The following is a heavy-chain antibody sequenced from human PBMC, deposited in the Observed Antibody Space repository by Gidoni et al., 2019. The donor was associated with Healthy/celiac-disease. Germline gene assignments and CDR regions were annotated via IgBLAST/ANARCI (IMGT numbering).Heavy chain of an antibody. V-gene: IGHV1-8*01. J-gene: IGHJ4*02. D-gene: IGHD3-10*01. Sequence: QVQLVQSGAEVKQPGASVRVSRKASGCTFTSYDINWVRQATGQGLEWMGWMTPNSGNTGYAQKFQGRVTMTRNTSISTAYMELSSLRSEDTAVYYCARSRNLQGRYGSGYWGQGTLVTVSS. CDR2: MTPNSGNT. CDR1: GCTFTSYD. CDR3: ARSRNLQGRYGSGY.